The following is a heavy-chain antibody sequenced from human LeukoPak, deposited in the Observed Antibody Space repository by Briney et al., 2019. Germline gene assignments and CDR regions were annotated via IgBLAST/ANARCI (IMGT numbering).Heavy chain of an antibody. CDR2: INPSGGST. Sequence: ASVKVSCKASGYTFTSYYMHWVRQAPGQGLEWMGIINPSGGSTSYAQKFQGRVTMTRNTSTSTVYMELSSLRSEDTAVYYCAREGRNREWFDPWGQGTLVTVSS. CDR3: AREGRNREWFDP. V-gene: IGHV1-46*01. J-gene: IGHJ5*02. CDR1: GYTFTSYY.